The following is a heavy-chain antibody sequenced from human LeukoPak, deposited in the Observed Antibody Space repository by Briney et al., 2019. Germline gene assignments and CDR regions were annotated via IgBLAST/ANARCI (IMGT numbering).Heavy chain of an antibody. J-gene: IGHJ4*02. Sequence: TSGTLSLTCAVSGGSISSSNWWSWVRQPPGKGLEWIGEIYHSGSTNYDPSLKSRVTISVDKSKNQFSLNLSSVTAADTAVYYCARDDSMVRGVAQGGYWGQGTLVTVSS. CDR3: ARDDSMVRGVAQGGY. CDR2: IYHSGST. V-gene: IGHV4-4*02. CDR1: GGSISSSNW. D-gene: IGHD3-10*01.